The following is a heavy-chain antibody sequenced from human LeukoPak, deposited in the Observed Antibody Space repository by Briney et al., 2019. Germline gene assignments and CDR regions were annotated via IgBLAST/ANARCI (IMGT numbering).Heavy chain of an antibody. J-gene: IGHJ6*03. CDR3: ARAGRWSSGYYYDYYYYYYMDV. CDR2: ISSSGSTI. CDR1: GFTFSSYE. D-gene: IGHD3-22*01. V-gene: IGHV3-48*03. Sequence: GGSLRLSCAASGFTFSSYEMNWVRQAPGKGLEWVSYISSSGSTIYYADSVKGRFTISRDNAKNSLYLQMNSLRAEDTAVYYCARAGRWSSGYYYDYYYYYYMDVWGKGTTVIVAS.